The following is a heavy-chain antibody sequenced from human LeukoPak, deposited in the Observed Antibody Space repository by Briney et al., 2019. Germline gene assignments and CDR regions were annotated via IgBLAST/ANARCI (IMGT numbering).Heavy chain of an antibody. D-gene: IGHD2-8*01. V-gene: IGHV4-34*01. Sequence: TSETLSLTCAVYGGSFSGYYWSWIRQPPGKGLEWIGEINHSGSTNYNPSLKSRVTISVDTSKNQFSLKLSSVTAADTAVYYCATGVMGSAFDYWGQGTLVTVSS. CDR2: INHSGST. CDR1: GGSFSGYY. J-gene: IGHJ4*02. CDR3: ATGVMGSAFDY.